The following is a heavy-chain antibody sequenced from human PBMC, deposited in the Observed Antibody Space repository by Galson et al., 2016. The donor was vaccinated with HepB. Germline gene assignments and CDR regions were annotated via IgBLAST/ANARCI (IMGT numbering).Heavy chain of an antibody. D-gene: IGHD3-3*01. CDR3: ARVWSSNYYYDF. CDR1: GGSFTNYY. V-gene: IGHV4-34*01. CDR2: INHSGTT. J-gene: IGHJ4*02. Sequence: SETLSLTCAVNGGSFTNYYWGWIRQTPEKGLEWIGEINHSGTTYNNPSLKSRLTISVDTSKRQFSLTLNSVTAADTATYYCARVWSSNYYYDFWGQGTLVTVSS.